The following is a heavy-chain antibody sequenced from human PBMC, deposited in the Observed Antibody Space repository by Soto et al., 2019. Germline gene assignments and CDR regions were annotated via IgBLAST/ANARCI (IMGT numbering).Heavy chain of an antibody. CDR2: IRSKANSYAT. Sequence: PGGSLRLSCAASGFTFSGSAMHWVRQASGKGLEWVGRIRSKANSYATAYAASVKGRSTISRDDSKNTAYLQMNSLKTEDTAVYYCTRPGRDSSGYYYSYWGQGTLVTVSS. CDR3: TRPGRDSSGYYYSY. J-gene: IGHJ4*02. CDR1: GFTFSGSA. V-gene: IGHV3-73*01. D-gene: IGHD3-22*01.